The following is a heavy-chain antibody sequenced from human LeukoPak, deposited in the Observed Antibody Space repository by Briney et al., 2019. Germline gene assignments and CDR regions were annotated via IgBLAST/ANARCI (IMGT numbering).Heavy chain of an antibody. V-gene: IGHV3-21*01. Sequence: GGSLRLSCAASGFTFSSYRMNWVRQAPGKGLEWVSSISSSSSYIDYADSAKGRFTISRDNAKNSLYLQMNSLRAEDTAVYYCARDVEGFYYYGMDVWGKGTTVTVSS. CDR3: ARDVEGFYYYGMDV. CDR1: GFTFSSYR. D-gene: IGHD2-15*01. CDR2: ISSSSSYI. J-gene: IGHJ6*04.